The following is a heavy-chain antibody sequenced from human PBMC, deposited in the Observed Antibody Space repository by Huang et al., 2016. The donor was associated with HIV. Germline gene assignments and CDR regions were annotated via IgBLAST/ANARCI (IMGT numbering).Heavy chain of an antibody. D-gene: IGHD3-22*01. Sequence: QVHLVQSGAEVKKPGSSVKVSCKASGDSFTSLPINWVRQAPGQGLEGKGGLVSMLFSGTYEQKVGGRVTIAADESTSTSYMELSRLRSDDTAMYYCATSTPMLGESGGWSGKVVITENVPYVDWGQGTLVTVSS. CDR2: LVSMLFSG. J-gene: IGHJ4*02. CDR3: ATSTPMLGESGGWSGKVVITENVPYVD. CDR1: GDSFTSLP. V-gene: IGHV1-69*01.